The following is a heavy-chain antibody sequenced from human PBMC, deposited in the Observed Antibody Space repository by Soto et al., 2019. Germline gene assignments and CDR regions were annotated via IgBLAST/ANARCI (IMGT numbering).Heavy chain of an antibody. V-gene: IGHV4-59*08. Sequence: SETLSLTCTVSGGSISSYYWSWIRQPPGKGLEWIGYIYYSGSTNYNPSLKSRVTISVDKSKNQFSLKLSSVTAADTAVYYCARHRKDDFWRVRDYYYYYMDVWGKGTTVTVSS. CDR3: ARHRKDDFWRVRDYYYYYMDV. J-gene: IGHJ6*03. CDR2: IYYSGST. CDR1: GGSISSYY. D-gene: IGHD3-3*01.